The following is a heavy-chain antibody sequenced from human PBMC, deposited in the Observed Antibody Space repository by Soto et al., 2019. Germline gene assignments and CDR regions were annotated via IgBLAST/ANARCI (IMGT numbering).Heavy chain of an antibody. CDR3: ARGRYGDY. V-gene: IGHV1-18*01. CDR1: GYAFTTYG. J-gene: IGHJ4*02. Sequence: QVHLVQSGAEVKKPGASVKVSCKGSGYAFTTYGITWVRQAPGQGLEWMGWISAHNGNTNYAQKLQGRVTVTRDTSTSTAYMQLRRLRSDDTAVYYSARGRYGDYWGQGARVTVSS. D-gene: IGHD1-1*01. CDR2: ISAHNGNT.